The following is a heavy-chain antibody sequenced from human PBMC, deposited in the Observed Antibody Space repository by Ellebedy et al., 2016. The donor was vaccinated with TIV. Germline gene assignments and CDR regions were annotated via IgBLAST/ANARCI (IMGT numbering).Heavy chain of an antibody. D-gene: IGHD4-23*01. Sequence: GGSLRLXXAASGFTFSSCGMHWVRQAPGKGLEWVAIISNDGSKKYYEDSVKGRFTISRDNSKNTLYLQMNSLRPEDTAVYYCWAGMNTVADLLDYWGQGTLVTVSS. CDR2: ISNDGSKK. CDR1: GFTFSSCG. CDR3: WAGMNTVADLLDY. V-gene: IGHV3-30*03. J-gene: IGHJ4*02.